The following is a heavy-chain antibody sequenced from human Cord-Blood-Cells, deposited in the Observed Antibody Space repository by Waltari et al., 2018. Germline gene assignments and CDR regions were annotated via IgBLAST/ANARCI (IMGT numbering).Heavy chain of an antibody. J-gene: IGHJ5*02. D-gene: IGHD6-13*01. CDR2: INPNSGGT. CDR3: ARDLDSSWSHNWFDP. Sequence: QVQLVPSGAEVKKPGASVKVSCKASGYTFTGYYMHWVRQAPGQGLEWMGWINPNSGGTNYAQKFQGRVTMTRDTSISTAYMELSRLRSDDTAVYYCARDLDSSWSHNWFDPWGQGTLVTVSS. CDR1: GYTFTGYY. V-gene: IGHV1-2*02.